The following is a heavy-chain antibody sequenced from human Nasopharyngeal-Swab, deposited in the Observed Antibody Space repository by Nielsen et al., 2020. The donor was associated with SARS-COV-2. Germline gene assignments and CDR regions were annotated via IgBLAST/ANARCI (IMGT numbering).Heavy chain of an antibody. Sequence: SETLSPTCTVSGCSISSYYWSWIRQPPGKGLEWIGYIYYSGSTNYNPSLKSRVTISVDTSKNQFSLKLSSVTAADTAVYYCARDVGYSSGWYGNYYYYMDVWGKGTTVTVSS. D-gene: IGHD6-19*01. V-gene: IGHV4-59*01. CDR1: GCSISSYY. CDR2: IYYSGST. CDR3: ARDVGYSSGWYGNYYYYMDV. J-gene: IGHJ6*03.